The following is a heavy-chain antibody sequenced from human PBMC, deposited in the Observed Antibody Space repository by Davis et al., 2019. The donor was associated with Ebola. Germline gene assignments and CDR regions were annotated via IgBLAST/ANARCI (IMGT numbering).Heavy chain of an antibody. CDR3: VTMAAF. CDR1: GFPLSQAW. V-gene: IGHV3-15*07. J-gene: IGHJ4*02. Sequence: GESLKISCAASGFPLSQAWLNWVRQAPGKGLGWVGRIKSKNDGQTTDYAAPVRGRFTMSRDDSKNTLFLQMDSLKTEDTGIYFCVTMAAFWGQGTLVTVSS. D-gene: IGHD5-24*01. CDR2: IKSKNDGQTT.